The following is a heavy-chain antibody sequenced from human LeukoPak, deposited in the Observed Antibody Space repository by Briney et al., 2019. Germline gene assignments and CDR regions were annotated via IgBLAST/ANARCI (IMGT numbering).Heavy chain of an antibody. Sequence: GGSLRLSCAASGFTFRNYYMHWVRQAPGKGLEWVAVISYDGSNKYYADSVKGRLTISRDNSKNTLYLQMNSLRAEDTAVYYCARGAPARTPPQPTPFDYWGQGTLVTVSS. J-gene: IGHJ4*02. CDR1: GFTFRNYY. D-gene: IGHD1-26*01. CDR3: ARGAPARTPPQPTPFDY. V-gene: IGHV3-30-3*01. CDR2: ISYDGSNK.